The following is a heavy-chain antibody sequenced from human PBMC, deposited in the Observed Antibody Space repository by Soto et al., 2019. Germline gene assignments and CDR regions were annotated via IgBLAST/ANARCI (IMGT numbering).Heavy chain of an antibody. CDR3: ARGGTRAYFHH. V-gene: IGHV4-31*03. Sequence: QVQLQESGPGLVKPSQTLSLTCTVSGGSISSGGYYWSWIRQHPGKGLEWIGSSYDSGSTYYNPSLKSRVTISVDASKNQLSLKLASVTAADTAMYYCARGGTRAYFHHWGQGTLVTVSS. J-gene: IGHJ1*01. CDR2: SYDSGST. CDR1: GGSISSGGYY. D-gene: IGHD1-1*01.